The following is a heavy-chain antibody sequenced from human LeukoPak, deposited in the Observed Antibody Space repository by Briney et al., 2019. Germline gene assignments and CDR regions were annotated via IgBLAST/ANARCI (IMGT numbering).Heavy chain of an antibody. CDR1: GYTFTGYH. D-gene: IGHD3-22*01. CDR3: AGEDNSSGYRPFDI. J-gene: IGHJ3*02. CDR2: INPNNGGT. V-gene: IGHV1-2*06. Sequence: ASVKVSCKASGYTFTGYHTHWVRQAPGQGLEWMGRINPNNGGTNYAQKFQGRVTMTRDMSMSTAYMELSRLRSVDTAVYYCAGEDNSSGYRPFDIWGQGTMVTVPS.